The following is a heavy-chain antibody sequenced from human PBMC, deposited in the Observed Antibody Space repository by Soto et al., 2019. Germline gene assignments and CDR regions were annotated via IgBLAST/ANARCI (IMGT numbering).Heavy chain of an antibody. CDR1: GGSISSYY. D-gene: IGHD4-17*01. CDR2: IYYSGST. V-gene: IGHV4-59*08. Sequence: SETLSLTCTVSGGSISSYYWSWIRQPPGKGLEWIGYIYYSGSTNYNPSLKNRVTISVDTSKNQFSLKLSSVTAADTAMYYCARQYGDYFGLGMYYFDYWGQGTLVTVSS. CDR3: ARQYGDYFGLGMYYFDY. J-gene: IGHJ4*02.